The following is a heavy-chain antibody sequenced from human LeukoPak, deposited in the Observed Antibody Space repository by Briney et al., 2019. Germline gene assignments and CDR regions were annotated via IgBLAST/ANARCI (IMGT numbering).Heavy chain of an antibody. D-gene: IGHD5-24*01. CDR1: GYTFTGYY. V-gene: IGHV1-2*02. CDR3: ARNRALRWLEMAY. CDR2: INPNSGGT. Sequence: GASVKVSCKASGYTFTGYYMHWVRQAPGQGLEWMGWINPNSGGTNYAQKFQGRVTMTRNTSISTAYMELSSLRSEDTAVYYCARNRALRWLEMAYWGQGTLVTVSS. J-gene: IGHJ4*02.